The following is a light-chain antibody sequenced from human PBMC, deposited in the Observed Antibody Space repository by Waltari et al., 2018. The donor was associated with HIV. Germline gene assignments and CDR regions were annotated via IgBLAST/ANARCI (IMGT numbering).Light chain of an antibody. CDR3: SSYGGGNTVL. CDR1: SSDVGSFKY. Sequence: QSALTQHPSASGSPGQSVTISCTRTSSDVGSFKYVSWYQQHPGKAPKLMIYDVTKWPSGVPDRFSGSKSGNTASLTVSGLQAEDEADYYCSSYGGGNTVLFGGGTRLTVL. CDR2: DVT. J-gene: IGLJ3*02. V-gene: IGLV2-8*01.